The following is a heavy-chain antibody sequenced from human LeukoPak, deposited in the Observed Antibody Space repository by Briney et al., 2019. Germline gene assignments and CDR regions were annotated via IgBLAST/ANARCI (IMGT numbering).Heavy chain of an antibody. CDR2: INHSGST. CDR1: GGSFSGYY. Sequence: SETLSLTCAVYGGSFSGYYWSWIRQPPGKGLEWIGEINHSGSTNYNPSLKCRVTISVDTSKNQFSLKLSSVTAADTAVYYCARDLYDSSRWGQGTLVTVSS. J-gene: IGHJ4*02. V-gene: IGHV4-34*01. D-gene: IGHD3-22*01. CDR3: ARDLYDSSR.